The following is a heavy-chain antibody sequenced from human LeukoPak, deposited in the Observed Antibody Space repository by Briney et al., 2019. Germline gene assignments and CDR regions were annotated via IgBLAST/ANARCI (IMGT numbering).Heavy chain of an antibody. CDR2: IYYSGST. Sequence: SETLSLTCTVSGGSISSSSYYWGWIRQPPGKGLEWIGSIYYSGSTYYNPSLKSRVTISVDTSKNQFSLKLSSVTAADTAVYYCARRVVVLRDFDYWGQGTLVTVSS. J-gene: IGHJ4*02. D-gene: IGHD3-22*01. V-gene: IGHV4-39*07. CDR1: GGSISSSSYY. CDR3: ARRVVVLRDFDY.